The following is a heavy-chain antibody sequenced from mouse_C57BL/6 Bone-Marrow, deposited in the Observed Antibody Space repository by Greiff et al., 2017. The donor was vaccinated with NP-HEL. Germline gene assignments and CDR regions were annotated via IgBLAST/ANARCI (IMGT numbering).Heavy chain of an antibody. CDR3: ARREGSSSYVRWYFDV. Sequence: VQLQESGSELRSPGSSVKLSCKDFDSEVFPIAYMSWVRQKPGHGFEWIGGILPSIGRTIYGEKFEDKATLDADTLSNTAYLELNSLTSEDSAIYYCARREGSSSYVRWYFDVWGTGTTVTVSS. CDR2: ILPSIGRT. J-gene: IGHJ1*03. CDR1: DSEVFPIAY. V-gene: IGHV15-2*01. D-gene: IGHD1-1*01.